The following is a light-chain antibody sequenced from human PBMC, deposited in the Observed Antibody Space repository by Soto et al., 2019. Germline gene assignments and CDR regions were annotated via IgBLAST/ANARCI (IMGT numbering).Light chain of an antibody. V-gene: IGKV3-15*01. Sequence: ETVMTPSPATPSLSPGERTTPSCRASQSISSKLAWDQQKPGQAPRLLIYGASTRATGIQARFTGSGSGTEFTLTISSLQSEDLAVYYCQQYNNWPLTFGGGTKV. J-gene: IGKJ4*01. CDR2: GAS. CDR1: QSISSK. CDR3: QQYNNWPLT.